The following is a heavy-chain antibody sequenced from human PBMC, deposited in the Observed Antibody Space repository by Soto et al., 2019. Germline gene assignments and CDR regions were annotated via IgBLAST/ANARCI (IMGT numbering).Heavy chain of an antibody. Sequence: GGSLRLCCAASGFTFWTYAMHWVRQAPGKGLEWVALISNDGNNKYYADSVKGRFTISRDNSKNTLYLQMNSLRAEDTAVYYCAKASVRGYQYDMDVWGQGPTVTVSS. CDR1: GFTFWTYA. V-gene: IGHV3-30*18. CDR3: AKASVRGYQYDMDV. J-gene: IGHJ6*02. CDR2: ISNDGNNK. D-gene: IGHD2-2*01.